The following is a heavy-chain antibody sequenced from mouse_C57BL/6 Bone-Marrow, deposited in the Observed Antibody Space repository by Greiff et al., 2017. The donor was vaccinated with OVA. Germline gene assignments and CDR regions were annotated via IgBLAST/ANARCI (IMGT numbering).Heavy chain of an antibody. CDR2: INPSNGGP. V-gene: IGHV1-53*01. D-gene: IGHD1-1*01. Sequence: QVQLQQPGTELVKPGASVKLSCKASGYTFTSYWMHWVKQRPGQGLEWIGNINPSNGGPNYNEKFKSKATLTVDKSSSTAYMQRSRLTSEDSAVYYCARYYGSSYEDYFDYWGQGTTLTVSS. CDR1: GYTFTSYW. CDR3: ARYYGSSYEDYFDY. J-gene: IGHJ2*01.